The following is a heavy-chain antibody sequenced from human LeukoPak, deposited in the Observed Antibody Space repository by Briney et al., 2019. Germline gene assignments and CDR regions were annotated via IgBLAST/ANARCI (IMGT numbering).Heavy chain of an antibody. D-gene: IGHD3-22*01. Sequence: SETLSLTCTVSGGSISSYYWSWIRQPPGKGLEWIGYIYYSGSTNYNPSLKSRVTISVDTSKNQFSLKLSSVTAADTAVYYCARCRYYDSSGYSLGTDYYGMDVWGQGTMVTVSS. CDR1: GGSISSYY. V-gene: IGHV4-59*08. J-gene: IGHJ6*02. CDR2: IYYSGST. CDR3: ARCRYYDSSGYSLGTDYYGMDV.